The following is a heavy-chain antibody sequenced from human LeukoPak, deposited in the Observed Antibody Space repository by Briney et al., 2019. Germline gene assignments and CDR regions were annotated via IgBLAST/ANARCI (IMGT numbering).Heavy chain of an antibody. CDR3: ARDAGTGWERYYFDY. CDR2: IYSGGST. J-gene: IGHJ4*02. D-gene: IGHD1-14*01. CDR1: GFTVSSNY. Sequence: GGSLRLSCAASGFTVSSNYMSWVRQAPGKGLEWVSVIYSGGSTYYADSVKGRFTISRDNSKNTLYLQMNSLRAEDTAVYYCARDAGTGWERYYFDYWGQGTLVTVSS. V-gene: IGHV3-66*01.